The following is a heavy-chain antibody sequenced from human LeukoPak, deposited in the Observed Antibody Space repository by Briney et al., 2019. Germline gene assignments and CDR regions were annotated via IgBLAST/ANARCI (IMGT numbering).Heavy chain of an antibody. CDR2: INHSGST. CDR1: GGSFSGYY. D-gene: IGHD3-22*01. V-gene: IGHV4-34*01. CDR3: ARIATGDSSGYYPPDY. Sequence: PSETLSLTCAVYGGSFSGYYWSWIRQPPGKGLEWIGEINHSGSTNYNPSLKSRVTISVDTSKNQFSLKLSSVTAADTAVYYCARIATGDSSGYYPPDYWGQGTLVTVSS. J-gene: IGHJ4*02.